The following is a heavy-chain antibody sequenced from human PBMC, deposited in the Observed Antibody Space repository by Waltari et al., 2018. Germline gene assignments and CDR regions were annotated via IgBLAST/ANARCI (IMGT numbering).Heavy chain of an antibody. CDR2: KYYSGST. D-gene: IGHD6-6*01. V-gene: IGHV4-39*07. Sequence: QLQLQESGPGLVKPSETLSLTCTVSGGSISSSSYYWGWIRQPPGKGLEWIGSKYYSGSTYYNPSLKSRVTISVDTSKNQFSLKLSSVTAADTAVYYCARYPVYSSSSSVDYWGQGTLVTVSS. CDR3: ARYPVYSSSSSVDY. CDR1: GGSISSSSYY. J-gene: IGHJ4*02.